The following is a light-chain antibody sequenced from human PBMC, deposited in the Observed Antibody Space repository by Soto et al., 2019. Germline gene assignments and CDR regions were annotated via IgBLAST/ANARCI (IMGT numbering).Light chain of an antibody. J-gene: IGKJ1*01. CDR3: HQRQSWPRA. CDR2: DAS. V-gene: IGKV3-11*01. CDR1: QSVSSY. Sequence: EIVLTQSPATLSLSPGERATLSCRASQSVSSYLAWYQQKPGLAPRLLIYDASNRATGIPARFSGSGSGTDFTLTISSLEPEDFAVYYCHQRQSWPRAFGQGTKVDI.